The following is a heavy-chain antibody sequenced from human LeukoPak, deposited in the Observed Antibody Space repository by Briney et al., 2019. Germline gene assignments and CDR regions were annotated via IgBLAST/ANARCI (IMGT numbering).Heavy chain of an antibody. CDR2: ISWNSGII. CDR3: AKVGSLSSFDY. V-gene: IGHV3-9*01. J-gene: IGHJ4*02. D-gene: IGHD6-6*01. Sequence: PGGSLRLSCAASGFTFDDYAMHWVRQAPGKGLEWASGISWNSGIIGYADSVKGRFTISRDNAKNSLYLQMNSLRAEDTALYYCAKVGSLSSFDYWGQGTLVTVSS. CDR1: GFTFDDYA.